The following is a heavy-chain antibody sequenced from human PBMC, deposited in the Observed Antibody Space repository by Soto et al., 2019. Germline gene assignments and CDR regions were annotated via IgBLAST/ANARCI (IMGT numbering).Heavy chain of an antibody. Sequence: GESLKISCKTSGYRFTSYWIGWVRPMPGKVMEWMGNIYPYDSDTRYSPSFQGQVTISADTSITTAYLQWSGLRASDTAMYFCARHLVGSTRGNFDYWGQGTLVTVSS. D-gene: IGHD2-2*01. CDR2: IYPYDSDT. CDR1: GYRFTSYW. J-gene: IGHJ4*01. CDR3: ARHLVGSTRGNFDY. V-gene: IGHV5-51*01.